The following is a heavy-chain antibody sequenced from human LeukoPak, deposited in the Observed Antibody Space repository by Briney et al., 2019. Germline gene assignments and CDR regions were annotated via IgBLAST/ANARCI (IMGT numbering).Heavy chain of an antibody. J-gene: IGHJ6*02. V-gene: IGHV1-8*02. CDR1: GYTFTSYG. D-gene: IGHD2-15*01. CDR3: ARLLTPYYYYYYGMDV. CDR2: MNPNSGNT. Sequence: ASVKVSCKASGYTFTSYGISWVRQATGQGLEWMGWMNPNSGNTGYAQKFQGRVTMTRNTSISTAYMELSSLRSEDTAVYYCARLLTPYYYYYYGMDVWGQGTTVTVSS.